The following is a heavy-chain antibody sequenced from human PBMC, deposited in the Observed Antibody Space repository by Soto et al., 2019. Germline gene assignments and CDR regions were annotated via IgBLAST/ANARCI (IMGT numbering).Heavy chain of an antibody. CDR1: GFTFNSYA. V-gene: IGHV3-23*01. Sequence: GGSLRLSCAASGFTFNSYAMSWVRQAPGKGLEWVSTIIYSGGSTYYADSVKGRFTISRDNSKNTLYLQMNSLRAEDTAVYYCARGLQLRYFDWSFDYWGQGTLVTVSS. CDR3: ARGLQLRYFDWSFDY. J-gene: IGHJ4*02. CDR2: IIYSGGST. D-gene: IGHD3-9*01.